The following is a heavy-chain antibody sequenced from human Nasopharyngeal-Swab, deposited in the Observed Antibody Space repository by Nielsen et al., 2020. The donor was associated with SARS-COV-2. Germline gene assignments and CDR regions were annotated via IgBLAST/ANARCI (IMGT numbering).Heavy chain of an antibody. V-gene: IGHV5-51*01. CDR1: GYSFTSNW. D-gene: IGHD6-13*01. CDR2: IYPGDSDT. Sequence: GGSLRLSCKGSGYSFTSNWIGWVRQMPGKGLEWMGIIYPGDSDTRYSPPFQGQVTISADKPISTAYLHWSSLKASDTAMYYCARHEGYTSSWDWGQGTLVTVSS. J-gene: IGHJ4*02. CDR3: ARHEGYTSSWD.